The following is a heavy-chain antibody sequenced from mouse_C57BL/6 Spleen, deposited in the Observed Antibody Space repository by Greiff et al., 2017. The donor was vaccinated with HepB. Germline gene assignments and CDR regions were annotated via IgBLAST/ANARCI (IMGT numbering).Heavy chain of an antibody. Sequence: VMLVESGPGLVAPSQSLSITCTVSGFSLTSYGVHWVRQPPGKGLEWLVVIWSDGSTTYNSALKSRLSISKDNSKSQVFLKMNSLQTDDTAMYYCARSYSNYVPYAMDYWGQGTSVTVSS. CDR1: GFSLTSYG. D-gene: IGHD2-5*01. CDR3: ARSYSNYVPYAMDY. J-gene: IGHJ4*01. CDR2: IWSDGST. V-gene: IGHV2-6*03.